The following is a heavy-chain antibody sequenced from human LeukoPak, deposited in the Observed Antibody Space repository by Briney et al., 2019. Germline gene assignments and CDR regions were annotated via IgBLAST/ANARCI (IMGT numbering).Heavy chain of an antibody. J-gene: IGHJ4*02. D-gene: IGHD3-22*01. CDR2: VYATGNT. CDR1: GGSINRGTHY. Sequence: SETLSLTCTVSGGSINRGTHYWSWVRQPAGKGLEWIGRVYATGNTNYNPSLWSRLSISIDTSRNQFSLRLSSVTAADTAVYYCARDRSYYSDTGADYWGQGIVVIVSS. CDR3: ARDRSYYSDTGADY. V-gene: IGHV4-61*02.